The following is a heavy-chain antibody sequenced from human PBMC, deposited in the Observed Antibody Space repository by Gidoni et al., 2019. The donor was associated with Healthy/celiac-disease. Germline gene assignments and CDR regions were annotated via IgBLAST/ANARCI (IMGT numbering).Heavy chain of an antibody. V-gene: IGHV4-59*01. Sequence: QVQLQESGPGLVKPSETLSLTCTVSVCSISRYYWSWIRQPPVKGLEWIGYIYYSGSTNYNPSLKSRVTISVDTSKNQCSLKLSSVTAADTAVYYCARDRGDSRSLYYYGMDVWGQGTTVTVSS. CDR1: VCSISRYY. CDR3: ARDRGDSRSLYYYGMDV. CDR2: IYYSGST. J-gene: IGHJ6*02.